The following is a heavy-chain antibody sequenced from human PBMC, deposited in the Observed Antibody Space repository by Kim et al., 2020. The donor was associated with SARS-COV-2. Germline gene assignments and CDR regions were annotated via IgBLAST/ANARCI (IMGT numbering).Heavy chain of an antibody. CDR2: VYPGDSDT. D-gene: IGHD6-19*01. CDR1: GNTFTNYW. V-gene: IGHV5-51*01. J-gene: IGHJ5*02. CDR3: ATSSTPDRAGFRPDP. Sequence: GESLKISCKVSGNTFTNYWIAWVRQMPGKGLEWMGIVYPGDSDTRYSPSLEGQVAISADTSLRTAYLQWSSLKASDTALYYCATSSTPDRAGFRPDPWGQGTLVTVSS.